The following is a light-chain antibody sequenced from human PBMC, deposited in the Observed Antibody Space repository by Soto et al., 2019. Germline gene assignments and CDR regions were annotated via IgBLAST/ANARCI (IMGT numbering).Light chain of an antibody. CDR1: SSDVGGYDY. CDR3: TSYTSDNRSYV. V-gene: IGLV2-8*01. CDR2: EVT. J-gene: IGLJ1*01. Sequence: QSVLTQPPSASGSPGQSVTISCTGTSSDVGGYDYVSWYQQHPGKAPKLMIYEVTIRPSGVSDRFSGSKSGNTASLTVSGLQAEDEADYYCTSYTSDNRSYVFGTGTKVTVL.